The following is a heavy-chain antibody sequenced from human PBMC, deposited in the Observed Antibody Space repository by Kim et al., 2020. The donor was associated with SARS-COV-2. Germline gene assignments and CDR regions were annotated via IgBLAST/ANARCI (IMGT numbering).Heavy chain of an antibody. D-gene: IGHD3-22*01. V-gene: IGHV1-69*13. J-gene: IGHJ2*01. CDR3: ARDHYYDSSGYYVLWYFDL. Sequence: SVKVSCKASGGTFSSYAISWVRQAPGQGLEWMGGIIPIFGTANYAQKFQGRVTITADESTSTAYMELSSLRSEDTAVYYWARDHYYDSSGYYVLWYFDLWGRGTLVTVSS. CDR2: IIPIFGTA. CDR1: GGTFSSYA.